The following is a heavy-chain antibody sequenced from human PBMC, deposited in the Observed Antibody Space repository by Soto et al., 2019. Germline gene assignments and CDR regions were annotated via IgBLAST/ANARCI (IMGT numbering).Heavy chain of an antibody. V-gene: IGHV3-33*01. CDR3: AREAGYGNWFDP. Sequence: QVQLVESGGGVVQPGRSLRLSCAASGFTFSSYGMHWVRQAPGKGLEWVAVIWYDGSNKYYADSVKGRFTISRDNSKNTLYRQMNSLRAEDTAVYYCAREAGYGNWFDPWGQGTLVTVSS. D-gene: IGHD5-18*01. CDR2: IWYDGSNK. J-gene: IGHJ5*02. CDR1: GFTFSSYG.